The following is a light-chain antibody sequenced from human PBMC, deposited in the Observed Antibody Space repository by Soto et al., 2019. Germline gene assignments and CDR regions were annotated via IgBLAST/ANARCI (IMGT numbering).Light chain of an antibody. CDR1: QSVRSN. CDR2: GAS. V-gene: IGKV3-15*01. J-gene: IGKJ2*01. Sequence: EIVMTQSPATLSVSPGERATLSCRASQSVRSNVAWYQQEPGQAPRLLIFGASTRATGVPARLSGNGTGTDFTLTISSLQSEDFAVYYCQQYDNWPPHTFGQGTKLEMK. CDR3: QQYDNWPPHT.